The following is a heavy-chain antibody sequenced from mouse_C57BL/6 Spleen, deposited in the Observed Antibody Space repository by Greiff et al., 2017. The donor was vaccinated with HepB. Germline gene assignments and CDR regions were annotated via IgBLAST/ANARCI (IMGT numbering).Heavy chain of an antibody. D-gene: IGHD2-1*01. CDR1: GFTFSNYW. J-gene: IGHJ4*01. CDR3: TINYAYAMDY. Sequence: EVKVEESGGGLVQPGGSMKLSCVASGFTFSNYWMNWVRQSPEKGLEWVAQIRLKSDNYATHYAESVKGRFTISRDDSKSSVYLQMNNLRAEDTGIYYCTINYAYAMDYWGQGTSVTVSS. V-gene: IGHV6-3*01. CDR2: IRLKSDNYAT.